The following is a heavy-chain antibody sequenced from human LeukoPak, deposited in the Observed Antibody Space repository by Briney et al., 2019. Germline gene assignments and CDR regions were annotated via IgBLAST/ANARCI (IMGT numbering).Heavy chain of an antibody. CDR2: INHSGST. Sequence: SETLSLTCAVYGGSFSGYYWSWIRQPPGKGLEWIGEINHSGSTNYNPSLKSRVTISVDTSKNQFSLKLSSVTAADTAVYYCARSVYYFDYWGQGTLVTVSS. CDR3: ARSVYYFDY. J-gene: IGHJ4*02. V-gene: IGHV4-34*01. CDR1: GGSFSGYY.